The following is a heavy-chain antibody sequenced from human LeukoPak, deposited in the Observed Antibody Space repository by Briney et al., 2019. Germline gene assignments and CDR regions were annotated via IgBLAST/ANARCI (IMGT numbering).Heavy chain of an antibody. J-gene: IGHJ3*02. Sequence: SETLSLTCAVYGGSFSGYYWSWIRQPPGKGLEWIGEINHSGSTNYNPSLKSRVTLSVDMSKNEFSLKLTSVTAADTAVYYCTRGGVVGATNAFDIWGQGTIVTVSS. D-gene: IGHD1-26*01. CDR2: INHSGST. V-gene: IGHV4-34*01. CDR1: GGSFSGYY. CDR3: TRGGVVGATNAFDI.